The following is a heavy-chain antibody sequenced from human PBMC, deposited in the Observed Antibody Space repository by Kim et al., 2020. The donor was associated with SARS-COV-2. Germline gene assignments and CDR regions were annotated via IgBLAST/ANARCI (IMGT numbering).Heavy chain of an antibody. CDR1: GFTFSDYW. CDR2: VNKDESER. CDR3: ARDGRYCSGARCRDYGLDV. D-gene: IGHD2-15*01. J-gene: IGHJ6*02. Sequence: GGSLRLSCTGSGFTFSDYWMTWIRQAPGKGPEWVANVNKDESERYYAASVKGRFIISRDNTKNSLYLEMNSLRVDDTHVYFCARDGRYCSGARCRDYGLDVWGQGTTVTVS. V-gene: IGHV3-7*01.